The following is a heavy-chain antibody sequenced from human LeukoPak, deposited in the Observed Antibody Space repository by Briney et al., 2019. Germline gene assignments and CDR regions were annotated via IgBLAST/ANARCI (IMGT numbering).Heavy chain of an antibody. D-gene: IGHD2-2*01. Sequence: ASLKVSCKASGFTFTGYYMHWVRQAPGQGLEWMGWINPNSGGTNYAQNLPGRVTMPRHKSLRTAHMQLSRLRSHDTAVSYCSRGFIGVVVPAADNWFDPWGKGTLVTVS. V-gene: IGHV1-2*02. CDR2: INPNSGGT. J-gene: IGHJ5*02. CDR1: GFTFTGYY. CDR3: SRGFIGVVVPAADNWFDP.